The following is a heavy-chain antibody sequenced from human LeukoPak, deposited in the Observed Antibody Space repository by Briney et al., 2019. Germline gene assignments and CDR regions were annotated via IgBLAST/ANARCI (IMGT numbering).Heavy chain of an antibody. CDR2: ICSGGST. CDR1: GFTVSSNY. V-gene: IGHV3-53*01. J-gene: IGHJ4*02. Sequence: GGSLRLSCAASGFTVSSNYMSWVRQAPGKGLEWVSVICSGGSTYYADSVKGRFTISRDNSKNTLYLQMNSLRAEDTAVYYCARGPSSGYYYFDYWGQGTLVTVSS. D-gene: IGHD3-22*01. CDR3: ARGPSSGYYYFDY.